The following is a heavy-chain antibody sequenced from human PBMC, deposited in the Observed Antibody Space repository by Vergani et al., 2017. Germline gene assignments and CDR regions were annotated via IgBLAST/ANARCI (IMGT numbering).Heavy chain of an antibody. CDR1: GFTFSSYS. CDR2: ISRSSSTI. J-gene: IGHJ4*02. Sequence: EVQLVESGGGLVQPGGSLRLSCAASGFTFSSYSMNWVRQAPGKGLEWVSYISRSSSTIYYADSVKGRFTISRDNAKNSLYLQMNSLRAEDTAVYYCARALNDLWSGGSYYFDSWGQGTLVTVSS. V-gene: IGHV3-48*04. D-gene: IGHD3-3*01. CDR3: ARALNDLWSGGSYYFDS.